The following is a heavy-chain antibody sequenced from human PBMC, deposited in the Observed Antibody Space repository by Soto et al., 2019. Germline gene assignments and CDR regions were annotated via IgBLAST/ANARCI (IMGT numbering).Heavy chain of an antibody. CDR2: IDPSDSYT. CDR3: ARRVRGYDSSGYYSS. Sequence: PGESLKISCKGSGYSFTSYWISWVRQMPGKGLEWVGRIDPSDSYTNYSPSFQGHVTISADKSISTAYLQWSSLKASDTAMYYCARRVRGYDSSGYYSSWGQGTLVTVSS. CDR1: GYSFTSYW. J-gene: IGHJ4*02. D-gene: IGHD3-22*01. V-gene: IGHV5-10-1*01.